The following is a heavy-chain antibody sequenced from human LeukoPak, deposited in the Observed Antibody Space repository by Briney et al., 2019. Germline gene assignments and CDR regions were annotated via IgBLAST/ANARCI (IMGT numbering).Heavy chain of an antibody. CDR2: ISAYNGNT. CDR1: GYTFTSYG. J-gene: IGHJ4*02. CDR3: ARESLDSVVVPAAIDY. V-gene: IGHV1-18*01. D-gene: IGHD2-2*01. Sequence: ASVKVSCKASGYTFTSYGISWVRQAPGQGLEWMGWISAYNGNTNYAQKLQGRVTMTTDTSTSTAYMELRSLRSDDTAVYYCARESLDSVVVPAAIDYWGQGTLVTASS.